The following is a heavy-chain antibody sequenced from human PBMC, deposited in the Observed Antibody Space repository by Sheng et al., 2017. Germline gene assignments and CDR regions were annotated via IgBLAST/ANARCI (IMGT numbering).Heavy chain of an antibody. CDR2: INGDGSST. J-gene: IGHJ6*02. Sequence: EVQLVESGGGLVQPGGSLRLSCAASGFAFSSYWMHWVRQAPGKGLVWVSRINGDGSSTNYADSVKGRFTISGDNAKNTLYLQMNSLRAEEKAVYYCARELELPGGMDVWGQGTTVTVSS. CDR1: GFAFSSYW. V-gene: IGHV3-74*01. D-gene: IGHD1-7*01. CDR3: ARELELPGGMDV.